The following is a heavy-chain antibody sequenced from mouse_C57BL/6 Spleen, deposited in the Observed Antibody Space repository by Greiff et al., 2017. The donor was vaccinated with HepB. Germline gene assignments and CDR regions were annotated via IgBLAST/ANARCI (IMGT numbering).Heavy chain of an antibody. Sequence: DVKLVESGGGLVKPGGSLKLSCAASGFTFSDYGMHWVRQAPEKGLEWVAYISSGSSTIYYAATVKGRFTISRDNAKNTLFLQMTSLRAEDTAMYYCAAAQAPAWFAYWGQGTLVTVSA. J-gene: IGHJ3*01. D-gene: IGHD3-2*02. V-gene: IGHV5-17*01. CDR2: ISSGSSTI. CDR1: GFTFSDYG. CDR3: AAAQAPAWFAY.